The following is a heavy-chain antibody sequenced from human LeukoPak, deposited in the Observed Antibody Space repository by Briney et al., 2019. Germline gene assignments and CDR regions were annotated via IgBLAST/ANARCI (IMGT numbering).Heavy chain of an antibody. CDR2: IYGSGTGT. CDR3: VKDLTYGDGRWEFDV. V-gene: IGHV3-23*01. D-gene: IGHD2-8*01. Sequence: GGSLRLSCVVSGFSVGYYATAWVRQAPGKGLEWVSGIYGSGTGTFYTDAVQGRFTISKDNSKNIVYLQMNSLRVEDTAIYRCVKDLTYGDGRWEFDVWGQGTLVTVSS. CDR1: GFSVGYYA. J-gene: IGHJ5*02.